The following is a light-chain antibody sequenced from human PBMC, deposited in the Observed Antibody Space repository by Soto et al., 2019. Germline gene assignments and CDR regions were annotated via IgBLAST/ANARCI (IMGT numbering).Light chain of an antibody. CDR3: QQYGRSQT. Sequence: EIVLTQSPGTLSLSPGDRATLSCRASQSVSGNLAWYQQKPGQAPRLLIYSTSNRATGIPDRFSGSGSGTDFTLTIRRLEPEDFALYYCQQYGRSQTFGQGTKVDIK. CDR1: QSVSGN. J-gene: IGKJ1*01. V-gene: IGKV3-20*01. CDR2: STS.